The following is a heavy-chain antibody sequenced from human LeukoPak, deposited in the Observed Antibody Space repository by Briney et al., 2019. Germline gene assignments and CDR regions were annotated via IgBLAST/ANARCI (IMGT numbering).Heavy chain of an antibody. CDR2: IYGGGST. CDR3: ATWPGGWYGEDS. Sequence: GGSLRLSCAAPGFTVSTNFMGWVRQAPGKGLEWVSVIYGGGSTYYADSVKGRFTISRDTSKNTLYLQMNSLRAEDTAVYYCATWPGGWYGEDSWGQGTLVTVSS. J-gene: IGHJ4*02. CDR1: GFTVSTNF. V-gene: IGHV3-53*01. D-gene: IGHD6-19*01.